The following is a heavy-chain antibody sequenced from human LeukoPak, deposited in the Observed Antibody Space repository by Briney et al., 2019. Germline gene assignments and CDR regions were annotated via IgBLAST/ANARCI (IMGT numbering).Heavy chain of an antibody. CDR1: GFTFSSYS. CDR3: ARDYYDSSGYYLKYFQH. Sequence: GGSLRLSCVASGFTFSSYSMNWVRQAPGKGLEWVSCICSSSNYIYYGDSVKGRFTISRDNAKNSLYLQMNSLRAEDTAVYYCARDYYDSSGYYLKYFQHWGQGTLVTVSS. CDR2: ICSSSNYI. D-gene: IGHD3-22*01. V-gene: IGHV3-21*01. J-gene: IGHJ1*01.